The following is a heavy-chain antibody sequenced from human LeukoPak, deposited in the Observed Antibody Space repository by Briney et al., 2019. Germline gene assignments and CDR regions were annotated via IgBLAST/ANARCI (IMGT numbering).Heavy chain of an antibody. CDR2: IRYDGSKE. J-gene: IGHJ4*02. Sequence: PGGSLRLSCAASRFTFSDHGMHWVRQAPGKGLEWVAFIRYDGSKEYYADSVKGRFTISRDNYKNTLYLQMNSLRAEDTAVYYCAKVLSGERFWNYFDHWGQGTLVTVSS. D-gene: IGHD4-17*01. CDR1: RFTFSDHG. V-gene: IGHV3-30*02. CDR3: AKVLSGERFWNYFDH.